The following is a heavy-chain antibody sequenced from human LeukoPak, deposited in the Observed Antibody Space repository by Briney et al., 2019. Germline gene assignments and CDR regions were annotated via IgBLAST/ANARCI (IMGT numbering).Heavy chain of an antibody. CDR1: GFTFSSYW. CDR2: IKHDGSEK. V-gene: IGHV3-7*03. CDR3: ARRVAFGEYFEY. Sequence: GGSLRLSCAASGFTFSSYWTSWVRQAPEKGLEWVANIKHDGSEKYYVDSVKGRFTISRDNAKNSLYLQMNSLRVEDTAVYYCARRVAFGEYFEYWGQGTLVTVSS. D-gene: IGHD3-10*01. J-gene: IGHJ4*02.